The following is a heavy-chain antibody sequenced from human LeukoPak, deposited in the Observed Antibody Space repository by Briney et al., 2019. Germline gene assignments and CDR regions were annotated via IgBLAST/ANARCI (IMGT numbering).Heavy chain of an antibody. CDR2: INPNSGGT. CDR3: AREAVAAPFDY. V-gene: IGHV1-2*02. J-gene: IGHJ4*02. D-gene: IGHD6-19*01. CDR1: GYTFTGYY. Sequence: ASVKVSCKASGYTFTGYYMHWVRQAPGQGLEWMGWINPNSGGTNYAQKFQGRVTMTRDTSISTAYMELSSLRAEDTAVYYCAREAVAAPFDYWGQGTLVTVSS.